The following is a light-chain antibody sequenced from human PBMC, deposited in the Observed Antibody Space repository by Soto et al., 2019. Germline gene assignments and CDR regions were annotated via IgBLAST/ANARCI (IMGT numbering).Light chain of an antibody. CDR2: GAS. CDR1: QSVSGTY. J-gene: IGKJ2*01. CDR3: QQYGSSPRT. Sequence: EIVLTQSPGTLSLSPGERASLSCRASQSVSGTYLAWYQQKAGQAPRLLIYGASTRATGLPDRFSGSGSGTDFTLTISRLEAEDFEVYYCQQYGSSPRTFGQGTKLEIK. V-gene: IGKV3-20*01.